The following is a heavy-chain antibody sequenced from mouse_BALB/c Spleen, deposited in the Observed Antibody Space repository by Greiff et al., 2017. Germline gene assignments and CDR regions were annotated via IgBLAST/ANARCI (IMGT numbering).Heavy chain of an antibody. J-gene: IGHJ4*01. D-gene: IGHD1-2*01. CDR1: GFTFSSYA. CDR3: ARDTTATDYAMDY. Sequence: DVMLVESGGGLVKPGGSLKLSCAASGFTFSSYAMSWVRQSPEKRLEWVAEISSGGSYTYYPDTVTGRFTISRDNAKNTLYLEMSSLRSEDTAMYYCARDTTATDYAMDYWGQGTSVTVSS. CDR2: ISSGGSYT. V-gene: IGHV5-9-4*01.